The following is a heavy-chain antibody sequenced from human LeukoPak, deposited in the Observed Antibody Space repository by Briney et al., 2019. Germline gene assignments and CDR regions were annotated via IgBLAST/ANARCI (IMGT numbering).Heavy chain of an antibody. D-gene: IGHD3-22*01. V-gene: IGHV4-61*02. CDR2: IYTSWST. J-gene: IGHJ4*02. CDR3: ARVVRYNRDYHDSSGYPAYFDY. CDR1: GGSISSGSYY. Sequence: SETLSLTCTVSGGSISSGSYYWSWIRQPAGKGLEWIGRIYTSWSTNYNPSLTSRLTISVDTSKNQFSLKLSSVTAADTAVYYCARVVRYNRDYHDSSGYPAYFDYWGQGTLVTVSS.